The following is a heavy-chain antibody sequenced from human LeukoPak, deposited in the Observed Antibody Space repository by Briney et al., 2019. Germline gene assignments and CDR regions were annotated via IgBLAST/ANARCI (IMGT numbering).Heavy chain of an antibody. CDR3: ASFTRQWLVPDDAFDI. CDR1: GGTFSSYA. J-gene: IGHJ3*02. D-gene: IGHD6-19*01. CDR2: IIPIFGTA. V-gene: IGHV1-69*13. Sequence: GASVKVSCKASGGTFSSYAISWVRQAPGQGLEWMGGIIPIFGTANYAQKFQGRVTITADESTSTAYMELSSLRSEDTAVYYCASFTRQWLVPDDAFDIWGQGTMVTVSS.